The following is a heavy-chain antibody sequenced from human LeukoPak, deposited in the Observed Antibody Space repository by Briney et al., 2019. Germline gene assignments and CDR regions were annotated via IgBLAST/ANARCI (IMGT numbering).Heavy chain of an antibody. D-gene: IGHD2-21*02. Sequence: GGSLRLSCAASGFTFSTYAMNWVRQAPGKGLEWVAHINPDGRDTYYVDSVKGRFTISRDNAQNSMYLQMNSLRVEDTAVYYCTSWGDTTAEYFQRWGQGTLVTVSS. CDR2: INPDGRDT. CDR1: GFTFSTYA. V-gene: IGHV3-7*01. CDR3: TSWGDTTAEYFQR. J-gene: IGHJ1*01.